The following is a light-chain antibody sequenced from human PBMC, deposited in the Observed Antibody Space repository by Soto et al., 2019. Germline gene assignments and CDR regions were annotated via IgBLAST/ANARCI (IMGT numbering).Light chain of an antibody. CDR2: GAS. J-gene: IGKJ5*01. V-gene: IGKV3-15*01. CDR1: QSVRSN. Sequence: EIVMTQSPATLSVSPGEGASLSCRASQSVRSNLAWYQQKPGQAPRLLIFGASTRATGIPARFSGSGSGTEFTLTISSLQSEDIAVYYCQQYNKWPPITFGQGTRLEIK. CDR3: QQYNKWPPIT.